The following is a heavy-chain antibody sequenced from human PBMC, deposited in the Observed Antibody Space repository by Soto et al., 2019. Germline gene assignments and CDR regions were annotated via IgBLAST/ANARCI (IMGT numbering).Heavy chain of an antibody. J-gene: IGHJ3*02. CDR1: GYSFTSYW. CDR2: IYPGDSDT. V-gene: IGHV5-51*01. D-gene: IGHD6-19*01. Sequence: GESLKISCKGSGYSFTSYWIGWVRQMPGKGLEWMGIIYPGDSDTRYSPSFQGQVTISADKSISTAYLQWSSLKSSDTAMYYCHRGSPTQGNAFDIWGQGTMVTVSS. CDR3: HRGSPTQGNAFDI.